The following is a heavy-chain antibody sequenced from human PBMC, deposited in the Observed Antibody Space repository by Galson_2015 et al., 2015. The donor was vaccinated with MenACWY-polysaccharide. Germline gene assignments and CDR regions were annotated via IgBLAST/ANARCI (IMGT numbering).Heavy chain of an antibody. J-gene: IGHJ4*02. CDR1: GFIFRNYA. CDR2: ISYEGNEK. Sequence: SLRLSCAASGFIFRNYAMHWVRQAPGKGLEWVTTISYEGNEKYYADSVKGRFIISRDDSRNTLSLQINSLRAEDTAVYYCVRDKYNHGWPFDYWGQGTLVTVSS. CDR3: VRDKYNHGWPFDY. D-gene: IGHD6-19*01. V-gene: IGHV3-30*04.